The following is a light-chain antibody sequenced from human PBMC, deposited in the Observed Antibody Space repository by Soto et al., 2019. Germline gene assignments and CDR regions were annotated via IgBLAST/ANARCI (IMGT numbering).Light chain of an antibody. CDR3: QQCGSSPIT. CDR2: GAS. CDR1: QSVSGSY. Sequence: EIVMTQPPATLSVSPGERATLSCSASQSVSGSYLAWYQQKPGQAPRLLIYGASSRATGIPDRFSGSGSGTDFTLTISRLEPEDFAVYYCQQCGSSPITFGQGTRLEIK. V-gene: IGKV3-20*01. J-gene: IGKJ5*01.